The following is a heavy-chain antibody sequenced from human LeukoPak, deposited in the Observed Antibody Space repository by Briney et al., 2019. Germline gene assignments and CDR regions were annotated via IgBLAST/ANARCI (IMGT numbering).Heavy chain of an antibody. Sequence: GGSLRLSCAASGFTFSLYTMHWVRQAPGKGLECVSVISGDGVNTYYANPVKGRFTISRDNSKNTLYLEMGSLRAEDRAVYYCARDAAYVTFDYWGQGTLVTVSS. CDR3: ARDAAYVTFDY. V-gene: IGHV3-64*01. D-gene: IGHD2-21*01. CDR2: ISGDGVNT. CDR1: GFTFSLYT. J-gene: IGHJ4*02.